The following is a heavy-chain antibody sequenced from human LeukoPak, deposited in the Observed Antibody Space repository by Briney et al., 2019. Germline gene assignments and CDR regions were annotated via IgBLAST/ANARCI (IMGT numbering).Heavy chain of an antibody. CDR3: AKGYGSGWSLFDY. J-gene: IGHJ4*02. Sequence: GGSLRLSCAASGFTFSNAWMSWVRQAPGKGLEWVSVISGSGGSTYYADSVKGRLTISRDNSKNTLYLQMNSLRAEDTAVYYCAKGYGSGWSLFDYWGQGTLVTVSS. V-gene: IGHV3-23*01. CDR2: ISGSGGST. D-gene: IGHD6-19*01. CDR1: GFTFSNAW.